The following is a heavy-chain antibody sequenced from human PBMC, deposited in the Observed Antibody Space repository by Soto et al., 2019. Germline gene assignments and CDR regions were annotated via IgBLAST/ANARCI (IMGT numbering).Heavy chain of an antibody. CDR3: AKGSPSVDY. J-gene: IGHJ4*02. V-gene: IGHV3-23*01. CDR1: GFTFSSYA. CDR2: ISGTSGST. Sequence: GWSLRLSCAASGFTFSSYAMTWVRQSPGKGLEWVSGISGTSGSTYYADSVKGRFTISRDNSKNTLYLQMNSLRAEDTAVYYCAKGSPSVDYWGQGTLVTVSS.